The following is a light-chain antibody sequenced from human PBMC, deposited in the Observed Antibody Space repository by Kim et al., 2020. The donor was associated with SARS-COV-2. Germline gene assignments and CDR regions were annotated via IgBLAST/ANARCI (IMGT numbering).Light chain of an antibody. CDR3: CSYAGSGTFV. CDR2: EVS. V-gene: IGLV2-23*02. J-gene: IGLJ1*01. CDR1: SSDVGGYNL. Sequence: QSALTQPASVSGSPGQSITISCTGTSSDVGGYNLVSWYQQHPGKAPKVMIHEVSKRPSGVSNRFSGSKSGNTASLTISGLQAEDEADYYCCSYAGSGTFVFGTGTKVTVL.